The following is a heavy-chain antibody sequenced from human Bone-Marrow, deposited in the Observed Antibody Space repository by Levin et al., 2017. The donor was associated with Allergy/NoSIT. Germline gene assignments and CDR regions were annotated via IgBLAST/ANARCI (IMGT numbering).Heavy chain of an antibody. D-gene: IGHD4-17*01. Sequence: GGSLRLSCAASGFTFSSYWMSWVRQAPGKGLEWVANIKQDGSEKYYVDSVKGRFTISRDNAKNSLYLQMNSLRAEDTAVYYCGRRGVSYGDYPYYYYGMDVWGQGTTVTVSS. CDR3: GRRGVSYGDYPYYYYGMDV. CDR1: GFTFSSYW. CDR2: IKQDGSEK. V-gene: IGHV3-7*01. J-gene: IGHJ6*02.